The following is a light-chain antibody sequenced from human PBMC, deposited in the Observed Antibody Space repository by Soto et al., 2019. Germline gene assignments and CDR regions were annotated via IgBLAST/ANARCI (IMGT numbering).Light chain of an antibody. CDR3: QQLNSYPRT. CDR1: QAISSY. V-gene: IGKV1-9*01. Sequence: IQLTQSPSSLSASVGDRVTITCRASQAISSYLAWYQQKPGRAPTLLIYGASTLQSGVPSRFSGSGSGTDFTLTIRSLQPEDFATYYCQQLNSYPRTFGQGTKVEIK. CDR2: GAS. J-gene: IGKJ1*01.